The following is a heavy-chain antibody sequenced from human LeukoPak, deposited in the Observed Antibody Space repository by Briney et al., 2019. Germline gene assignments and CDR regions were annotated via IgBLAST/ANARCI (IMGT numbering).Heavy chain of an antibody. J-gene: IGHJ4*02. CDR1: AFIFSDYY. D-gene: IGHD3/OR15-3a*01. Sequence: PGGSLRLSCAASAFIFSDYYMSWIRQAPGKGLEWVSYIRGSGSHIYYADSVKGRFTISRDNAKNSLYLQMDSLRAEDTAVYYCARARVRVNADWGYFDHWGQGPLVTVSS. CDR2: IRGSGSHI. CDR3: ARARVRVNADWGYFDH. V-gene: IGHV3-11*01.